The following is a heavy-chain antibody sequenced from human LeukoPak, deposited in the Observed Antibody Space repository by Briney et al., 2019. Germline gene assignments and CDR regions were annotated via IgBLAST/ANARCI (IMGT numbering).Heavy chain of an antibody. Sequence: SETLSLTCAVYGGSFSGYYWSWIRQPPGKGLEWIGEINHSGSTNYNPSLESRVTISVDTSKNQFSLKLSSVTAADTAVYYCARLVVVAATGAYNWFDPWGQGTLVTVSS. CDR2: INHSGST. V-gene: IGHV4-34*01. CDR1: GGSFSGYY. CDR3: ARLVVVAATGAYNWFDP. D-gene: IGHD2-15*01. J-gene: IGHJ5*02.